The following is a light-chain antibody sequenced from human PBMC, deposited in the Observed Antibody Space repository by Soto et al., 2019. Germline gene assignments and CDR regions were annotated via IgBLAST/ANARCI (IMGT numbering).Light chain of an antibody. CDR2: LAS. V-gene: IGKV1-5*03. CDR1: QSIDNS. J-gene: IGKJ1*01. Sequence: DIPMTQFPSTVSASVGDRVSFSCRASQSIDNSLAWYQQKPGKAPKVLIYLASSLDSDVPSRFSGSGSGTEFTLTITSLQPDDFATYYCQQYHRYSTFGQGTRVEMK. CDR3: QQYHRYST.